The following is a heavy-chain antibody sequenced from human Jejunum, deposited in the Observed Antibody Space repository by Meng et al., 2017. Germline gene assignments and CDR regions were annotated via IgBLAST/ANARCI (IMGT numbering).Heavy chain of an antibody. J-gene: IGHJ4*02. D-gene: IGHD1/OR15-1a*01. Sequence: VELQESGPGLVKPSGTLSVTFAVSGLTFSDSAIHWVRQASGKGLEWVGRIRSKANSYATAYAVSVKGRVTVSRDDSKNTAYLQMNSLKTDDTAVYYCTRQIEQHGGYFDYWGQGALVTVSS. CDR2: IRSKANSYAT. V-gene: IGHV3-73*01. CDR3: TRQIEQHGGYFDY. CDR1: GLTFSDSA.